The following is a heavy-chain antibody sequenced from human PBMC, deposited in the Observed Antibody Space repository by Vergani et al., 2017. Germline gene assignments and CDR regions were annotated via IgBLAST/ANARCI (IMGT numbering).Heavy chain of an antibody. D-gene: IGHD4-17*01. CDR2: IIPILGIA. J-gene: IGHJ4*02. CDR1: GYTFTSYG. CDR3: ARDADYGDYVGVDY. Sequence: QVQLVQSGAEVKKPGASVKVSCKASGYTFTSYGISWVRQAPGQGLEWMGRIIPILGIANYAQKFQGRVTITADKSTSTAYMELSSLRSEDTAVYYCARDADYGDYVGVDYWGQGTLVTVSS. V-gene: IGHV1-69*04.